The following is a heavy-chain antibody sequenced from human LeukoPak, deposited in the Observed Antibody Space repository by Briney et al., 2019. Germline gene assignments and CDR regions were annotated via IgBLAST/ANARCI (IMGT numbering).Heavy chain of an antibody. Sequence: GGSLRLSCAASGLNFSSRWMNWVRQAPGKGLEWVGRIKSKTGGGTTDYAAPVKGRFTISRDDSKSMLYVQMNSLKTEDTAVYYCTTDVGTGYNYGYSLDDYWGQGTLVTVSS. D-gene: IGHD5-18*01. V-gene: IGHV3-15*07. J-gene: IGHJ4*02. CDR3: TTDVGTGYNYGYSLDDY. CDR2: IKSKTGGGTT. CDR1: GLNFSSRW.